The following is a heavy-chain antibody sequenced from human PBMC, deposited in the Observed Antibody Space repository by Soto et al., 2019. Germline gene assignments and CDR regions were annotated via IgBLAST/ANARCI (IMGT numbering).Heavy chain of an antibody. J-gene: IGHJ6*03. CDR2: ISSSGSTI. CDR3: ARRVYCSSTSCFFYMDV. V-gene: IGHV3-11*01. CDR1: GFTFSDYY. Sequence: GGSLRLSCAASGFTFSDYYMSWIRQAPGKGLEWVSYISSSGSTIYYADSVKGRFTISRDNAKNSLYLQMNSLRAEDTAVYYCARRVYCSSTSCFFYMDVWGKGTTVTVSS. D-gene: IGHD2-2*01.